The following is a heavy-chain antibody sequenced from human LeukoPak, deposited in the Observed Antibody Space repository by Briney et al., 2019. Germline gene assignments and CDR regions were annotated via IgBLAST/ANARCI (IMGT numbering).Heavy chain of an antibody. CDR1: GFTFSSYG. CDR2: IWYDGSNK. J-gene: IGHJ2*01. CDR3: VKDAVKGAVASTTGWFDL. Sequence: PGGSLRLSCAASGFTFSSYGMHWVRQAPGKGLEWVAVIWYDGSNKYYADSVKGRFTISRDNSKNTLYLQMNSLRAEDTAVYYCVKDAVKGAVASTTGWFDLWGRGTLVTVSS. D-gene: IGHD6-19*01. V-gene: IGHV3-33*06.